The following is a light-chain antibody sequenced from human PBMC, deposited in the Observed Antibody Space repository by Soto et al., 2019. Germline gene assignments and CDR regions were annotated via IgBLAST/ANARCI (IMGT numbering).Light chain of an antibody. Sequence: DIQMTQSPSTLSASVGDRVTITCRASQSIYDWLAWYQQKPGKAPKLLIYKASNLGSGVPSRFSGSASGTEFTLTISSLQPDDFATYYCQQYNTYWTFGQGTKVEIK. V-gene: IGKV1-5*03. CDR3: QQYNTYWT. J-gene: IGKJ1*01. CDR1: QSIYDW. CDR2: KAS.